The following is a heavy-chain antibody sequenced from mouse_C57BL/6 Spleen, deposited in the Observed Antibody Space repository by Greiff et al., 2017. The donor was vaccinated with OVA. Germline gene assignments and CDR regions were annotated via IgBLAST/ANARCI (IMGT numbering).Heavy chain of an antibody. Sequence: QVQLQQSGPGLVRPSQSRSITCPVPGFSLTSYGVPWVRQSPGKGLEWRGVIWSGGSTDYNAAFISRLSISKDNSKSQVFFKMNSLQADDTAIYYCARNTNWDRMDYWGQGTSVTVSS. CDR2: IWSGGST. CDR3: ARNTNWDRMDY. D-gene: IGHD4-1*02. CDR1: GFSLTSYG. J-gene: IGHJ4*01. V-gene: IGHV2-2*01.